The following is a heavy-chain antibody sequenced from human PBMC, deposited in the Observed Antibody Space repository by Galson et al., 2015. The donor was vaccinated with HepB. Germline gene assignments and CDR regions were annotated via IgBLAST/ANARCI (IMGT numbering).Heavy chain of an antibody. V-gene: IGHV1-3*01. CDR3: ARVGYYGPGSYLN. CDR2: INAGNGNT. J-gene: IGHJ4*02. D-gene: IGHD3-10*01. Sequence: SVKVSCKASGYTFTSYAMHWVRQAPGQRLEWMGWINAGNGNTKYSQKFQGRVTITRDTSASTAYMELSSLRSEDTAVYYCARVGYYGPGSYLNWGQGTLVTVSS. CDR1: GYTFTSYA.